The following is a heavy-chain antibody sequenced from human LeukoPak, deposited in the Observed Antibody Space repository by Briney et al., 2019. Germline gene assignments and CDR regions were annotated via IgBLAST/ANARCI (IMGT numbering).Heavy chain of an antibody. CDR1: GFTFSSYG. CDR2: IRYDGSNQ. V-gene: IGHV3-30*02. Sequence: TGGSLRLSCAASGFTFSSYGMHWVRQAPGKGLEWVAFIRYDGSNQYYADSVKGRFTISRDNSKNTLYLQMNSLRAEDTAVYYCANGPSRVTEQNFGDAFDIWGQGTMVTVSS. D-gene: IGHD2-21*02. J-gene: IGHJ3*02. CDR3: ANGPSRVTEQNFGDAFDI.